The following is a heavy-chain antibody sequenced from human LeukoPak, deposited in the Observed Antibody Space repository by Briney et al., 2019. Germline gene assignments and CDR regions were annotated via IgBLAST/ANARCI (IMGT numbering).Heavy chain of an antibody. CDR2: INPNSGGT. CDR3: ARQVRGVTLFDY. J-gene: IGHJ4*02. Sequence: ASVKVSCKASGYTFTGYYMHWVRQAPGQGLEWMGRINPNSGGTNYAQKFQGRVTMTRDTSISTAYMEQSRLRSDDTAVYYCARQVRGVTLFDYWGQGTLVTVSS. D-gene: IGHD3-10*01. CDR1: GYTFTGYY. V-gene: IGHV1-2*06.